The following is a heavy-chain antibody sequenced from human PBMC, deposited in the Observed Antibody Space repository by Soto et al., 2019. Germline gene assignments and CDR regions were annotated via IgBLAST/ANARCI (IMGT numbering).Heavy chain of an antibody. D-gene: IGHD2-2*02. CDR1: GDSISSASYF. V-gene: IGHV4-39*01. CDR2: VYFVGNS. CDR3: ASAGDIVVVPAAIVLGV. Sequence: SETLSLTCTVSGDSISSASYFWGWIRQPPGKGLEWIGSVYFVGNSYYNPSLKSRVSISVDASKNQFSLRLSSMTAADTGVYYCASAGDIVVVPAAIVLGVWGQGTTVTVSS. J-gene: IGHJ6*02.